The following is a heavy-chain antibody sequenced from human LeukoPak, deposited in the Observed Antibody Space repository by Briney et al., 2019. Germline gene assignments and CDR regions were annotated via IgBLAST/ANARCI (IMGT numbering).Heavy chain of an antibody. J-gene: IGHJ4*02. Sequence: GESLKISCTTSGYTFTNYWVAWVRQMPGQGLEWIGVIHPCESDLRYRPSFRGQVTISADKSISTAYLQWTSLRASDSAIYYCARSYGAYLPHYFDLWGQGTLVTVSS. CDR1: GYTFTNYW. V-gene: IGHV5-51*01. D-gene: IGHD4/OR15-4a*01. CDR3: ARSYGAYLPHYFDL. CDR2: IHPCESDL.